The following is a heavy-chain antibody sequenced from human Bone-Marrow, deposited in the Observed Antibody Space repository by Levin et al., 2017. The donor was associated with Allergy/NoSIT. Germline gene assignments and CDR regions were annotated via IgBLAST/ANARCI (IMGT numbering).Heavy chain of an antibody. CDR2: INQDGSET. CDR3: ARRSDNAFNP. CDR1: GFTFRSYW. Sequence: GESLKISCAASGFTFRSYWMTWVRQAPGKGLEWPAIINQDGSETYYVDSVTGRFTISRDNAKNSLYLQMNSLRAEDTAVYYCARRSDNAFNPWGQGTLVTVSS. D-gene: IGHD5-24*01. V-gene: IGHV3-7*01. J-gene: IGHJ5*02.